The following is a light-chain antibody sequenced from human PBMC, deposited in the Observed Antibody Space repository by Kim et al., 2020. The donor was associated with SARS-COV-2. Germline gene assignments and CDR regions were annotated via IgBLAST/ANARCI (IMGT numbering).Light chain of an antibody. CDR3: AAWDDTLSGFHWV. CDR2: RND. CDR1: SSNIGNNY. Sequence: VTMSCSGSSSNIGNNYVYWYQQIPGAAPKLLIYRNDQRPSGVPDRFSGSKSGTSASLDISGLQSEDEGDYYCAAWDDTLSGFHWVFGGGTQLTVL. J-gene: IGLJ3*02. V-gene: IGLV1-47*01.